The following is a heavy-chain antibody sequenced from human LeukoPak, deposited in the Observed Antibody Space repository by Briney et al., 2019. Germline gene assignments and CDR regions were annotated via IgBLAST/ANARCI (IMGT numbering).Heavy chain of an antibody. D-gene: IGHD3-3*01. CDR3: ASWAGNTQSDSWSGPFDY. V-gene: IGHV3-48*03. Sequence: GGSLRLSCAVSGLTISNFKMNWVRQAAGKGLEWVSYISDSGRTTFYADSVKGRFTISRDNAKNSLYLQMSSLRVEDTAVYYCASWAGNTQSDSWSGPFDYWGQGTLVTVSS. CDR2: ISDSGRTT. J-gene: IGHJ4*02. CDR1: GLTISNFK.